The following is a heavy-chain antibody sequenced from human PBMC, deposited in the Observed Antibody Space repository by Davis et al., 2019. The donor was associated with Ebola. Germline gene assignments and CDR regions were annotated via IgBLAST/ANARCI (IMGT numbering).Heavy chain of an antibody. CDR2: IYYSGST. J-gene: IGHJ4*02. CDR1: GGSISSYY. CDR3: ARGGGYCTGGVCTEIDY. V-gene: IGHV4-59*01. D-gene: IGHD2-8*02. Sequence: SETLSLTCTVSGGSISSYYWSWIRQPPGKGLEWIGYIYYSGSTNYNPSLKSRVTISVDTSKNQFSLKPSSVTAADTAVYYCARGGGYCTGGVCTEIDYWGQGTLVTVSS.